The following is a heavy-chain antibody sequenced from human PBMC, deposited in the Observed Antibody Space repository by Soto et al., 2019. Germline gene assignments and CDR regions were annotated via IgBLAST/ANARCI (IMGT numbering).Heavy chain of an antibody. Sequence: PGGSLRLSCAASGFTFGDYTMTWVRQAPGKGLEWVSSISSSATSIYYADSVKGRFTISRDNAKNSLYLQMNSLRAEDTAVYYCASSLIAVAGTGRRAAYYFDSWGQGTLVTVSS. CDR1: GFTFGDYT. CDR3: ASSLIAVAGTGRRAAYYFDS. D-gene: IGHD6-19*01. J-gene: IGHJ4*02. CDR2: ISSSATSI. V-gene: IGHV3-21*01.